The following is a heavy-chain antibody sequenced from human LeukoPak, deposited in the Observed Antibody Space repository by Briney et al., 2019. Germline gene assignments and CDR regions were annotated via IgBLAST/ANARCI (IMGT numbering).Heavy chain of an antibody. V-gene: IGHV3-23*01. CDR2: ISGSGGRT. Sequence: GGSLRLSCAASGFTFSSYAMTWVRQAPGKGLEWVSAISGSGGRTYYADSVKGRFTISRDNSKNTLYLQMNSLTAEDTAVYYCAKGRVQWELTSFDYWGQGTLVTVSS. CDR3: AKGRVQWELTSFDY. J-gene: IGHJ4*02. CDR1: GFTFSSYA. D-gene: IGHD1-26*01.